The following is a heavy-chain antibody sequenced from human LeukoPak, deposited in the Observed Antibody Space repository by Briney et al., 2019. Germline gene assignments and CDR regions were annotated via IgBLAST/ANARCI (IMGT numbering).Heavy chain of an antibody. CDR2: FYTSGST. V-gene: IGHV4-4*07. J-gene: IGHJ6*02. D-gene: IGHD2-2*01. CDR3: ARAGRSYQLLPYYYYGMDV. CDR1: GGPLSSYH. Sequence: SGTPSPPRTVSGGPLSSYHWGWVPQPPREGLEGIGRFYTSGSTNYNPSLKSRVTMSVDTSKNQFSLKLSSVTAADTAVYYCARAGRSYQLLPYYYYGMDVWGQGTTVTVSS.